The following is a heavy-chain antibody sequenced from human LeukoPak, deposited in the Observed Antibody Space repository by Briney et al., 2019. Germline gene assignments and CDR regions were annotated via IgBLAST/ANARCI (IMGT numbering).Heavy chain of an antibody. J-gene: IGHJ4*02. V-gene: IGHV3-53*01. D-gene: IGHD3-3*01. Sequence: GGSLRLSCAASGFTVNNNYVNWVRQAPGKGLEWVTIIYGGGDTSYADSVKGRFTISRDNSKNTVYLQMNSLRAEDTAVYYCAKESGYYHYWGQGTLVTVSS. CDR2: IYGGGDT. CDR3: AKESGYYHY. CDR1: GFTVNNNY.